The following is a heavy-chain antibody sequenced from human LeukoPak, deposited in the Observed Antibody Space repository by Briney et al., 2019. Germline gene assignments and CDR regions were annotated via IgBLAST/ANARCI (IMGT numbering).Heavy chain of an antibody. Sequence: NPGGSLRLSCAASGFTFSSYAMSWVRQAPGKGLEWVSSISSSSSYIYYADSVKGRFTISRDNAKNSLYLQMNSLRAEDTAVYYCARDMDDIVVVVAATSAFDYWGQGTLVTVSS. CDR3: ARDMDDIVVVVAATSAFDY. V-gene: IGHV3-21*01. J-gene: IGHJ4*02. CDR2: ISSSSSYI. CDR1: GFTFSSYA. D-gene: IGHD2-15*01.